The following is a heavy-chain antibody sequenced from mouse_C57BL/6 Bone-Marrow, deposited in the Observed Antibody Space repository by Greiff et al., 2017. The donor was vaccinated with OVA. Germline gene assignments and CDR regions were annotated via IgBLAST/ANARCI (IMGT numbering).Heavy chain of an antibody. V-gene: IGHV2-5*01. D-gene: IGHD1-1*01. CDR1: GFSLTSYG. J-gene: IGHJ4*01. Sequence: VQLQQSGPGLVQPSQSLSITCTVSGFSLTSYGVHWVRQSPGKGLEWLGVIWRGGSTDYNAAFMSRLSITKDNSKSQVFFKMNSLQADDTAIYYCAKNGRCWYYGSSPYAMDYWGQGTSVTVSS. CDR2: IWRGGST. CDR3: AKNGRCWYYGSSPYAMDY.